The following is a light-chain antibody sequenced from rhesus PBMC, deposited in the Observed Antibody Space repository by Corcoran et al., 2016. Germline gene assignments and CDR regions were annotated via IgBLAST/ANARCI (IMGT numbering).Light chain of an antibody. CDR2: DAY. J-gene: IGKJ2*01. CDR1: QSVGSN. CDR3: QQYNNWNS. V-gene: IGKV3-24*04. Sequence: ETVVTQSPATLSLSPGERATLSCRASQSVGSNLAWYQQKPGQAPKLLIYDAYIRATGIPDRFSGRGSGTEFTLTISSLEPEDVGVYYCQQYNNWNSFGQGTKVEIK.